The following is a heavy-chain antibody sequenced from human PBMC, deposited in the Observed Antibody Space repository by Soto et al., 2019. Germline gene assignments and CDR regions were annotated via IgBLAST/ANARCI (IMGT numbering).Heavy chain of an antibody. D-gene: IGHD1-7*01. CDR2: LYYGVST. Sequence: KTSETLSLTCSVSGGSINSDDSFWGWVRQSPGKGLEWIGSLYYGVSTFYNPSLKSRVTISLDKSENQFSLKVTSLTAADTAVYYCASRDPGTSVDYWGQGTLVTVSS. J-gene: IGHJ4*02. CDR1: GGSINSDDSF. CDR3: ASRDPGTSVDY. V-gene: IGHV4-39*07.